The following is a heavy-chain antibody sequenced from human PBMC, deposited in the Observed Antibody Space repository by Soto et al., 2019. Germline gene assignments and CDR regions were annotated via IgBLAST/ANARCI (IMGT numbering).Heavy chain of an antibody. CDR2: TIPIFGTA. CDR3: ARDGGVYYYSHFDY. D-gene: IGHD3-22*01. CDR1: GGTFSSYA. J-gene: IGHJ4*02. Sequence: QVQLVQSGAEVKKPGSSVKVSCKASGGTFSSYAISWVRQAPGQGLEWMGGTIPIFGTAKYAKKFQGRVTITADESTSTAYMELSSLRSEDTAVYYCARDGGVYYYSHFDYWGQGTLVAVSS. V-gene: IGHV1-69*12.